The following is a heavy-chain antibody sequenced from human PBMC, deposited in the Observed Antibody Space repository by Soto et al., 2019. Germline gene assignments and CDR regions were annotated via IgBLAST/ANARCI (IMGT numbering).Heavy chain of an antibody. D-gene: IGHD4-4*01. CDR2: IDRSSTYI. CDR1: GFTFSGYS. V-gene: IGHV3-21*01. Sequence: EVQLVESGGGLVKQGGALRLSCVTSGFTFSGYSMNWVRQAPGKGLEWVSSIDRSSTYILYADSVKGRFTISRDNDENSLTLQLNSLSAEDTAVYYCASHVGNSRMYDNWGQGTLVTVSA. J-gene: IGHJ4*02. CDR3: ASHVGNSRMYDN.